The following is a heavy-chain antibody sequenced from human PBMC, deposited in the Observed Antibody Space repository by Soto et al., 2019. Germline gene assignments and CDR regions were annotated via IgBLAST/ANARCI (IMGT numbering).Heavy chain of an antibody. D-gene: IGHD2-21*02. V-gene: IGHV1-3*01. J-gene: IGHJ4*02. CDR2: INAGNGNT. CDR1: GYTFTSYA. Sequence: QVQLVQSGAEVKKPGASVKVSCKASGYTFTSYAMHWVRQAPGQRLEWMGWINAGNGNTKYSQKFQGRVTLTRDTTASTAYRELSSLRSEDTAVYYCARSIVVVTALDYWGQGTLVTVSS. CDR3: ARSIVVVTALDY.